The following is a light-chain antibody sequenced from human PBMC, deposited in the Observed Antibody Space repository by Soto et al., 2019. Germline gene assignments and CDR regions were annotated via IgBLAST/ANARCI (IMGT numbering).Light chain of an antibody. CDR1: QSVSSSY. J-gene: IGKJ1*01. Sequence: EIVMTQSPATLSVSPGGRATLSCRASQSVSSSYLAWYQQKPGQAPRLLIYGASNRATGIPARFSGSGSGTEFTLTISSLQSEDFAVYYCQQYNNWPTWTFGQGTKVDI. V-gene: IGKV3-15*01. CDR2: GAS. CDR3: QQYNNWPTWT.